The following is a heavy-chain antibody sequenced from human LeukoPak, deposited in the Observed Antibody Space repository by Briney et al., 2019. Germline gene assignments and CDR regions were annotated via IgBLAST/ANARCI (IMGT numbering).Heavy chain of an antibody. CDR2: IYYSGST. D-gene: IGHD3-22*01. J-gene: IGHJ3*02. Sequence: SETLSLTCTVSGGSIRSGGYYWSWIRQHPGKGLEWIGYIYYSGSTYYNPSLKSRLTISVDTSKNQFSLKLSSVTAADTAVYYCARAHYYDSSGYPTTAFDIWGQGTMVTVSS. V-gene: IGHV4-31*03. CDR3: ARAHYYDSSGYPTTAFDI. CDR1: GGSIRSGGYY.